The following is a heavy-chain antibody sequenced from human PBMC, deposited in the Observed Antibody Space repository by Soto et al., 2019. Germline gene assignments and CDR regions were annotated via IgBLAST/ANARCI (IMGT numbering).Heavy chain of an antibody. V-gene: IGHV3-30-3*01. CDR2: ISYDGSNK. Sequence: QVQLVESGGGVVQPGRSLRLSCAASGFTFSSYAMHWVRQAPGKGLEWVAVISYDGSNKYYADSVKGRFTISRDNSKNTLYLQMNSLRAEDTAVYYCARDADSSSPPPLFDYGGQGTLVTVSS. CDR1: GFTFSSYA. CDR3: ARDADSSSPPPLFDY. J-gene: IGHJ4*02. D-gene: IGHD6-13*01.